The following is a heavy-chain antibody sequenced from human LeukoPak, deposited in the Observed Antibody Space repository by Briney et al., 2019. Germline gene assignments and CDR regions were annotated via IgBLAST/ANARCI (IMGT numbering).Heavy chain of an antibody. Sequence: SETLPLTCAVSGYSISRGYNWGGIRRPPGKGLEWMGIIYHSGSTYYNPSLKSRVTISVDTSKNQFSLKLSSVTAADTAVYYCARYYDSSGYLFYYFGYWGQGTLVTVSS. CDR3: ARYYDSSGYLFYYFGY. CDR1: GYSISRGYN. J-gene: IGHJ4*02. D-gene: IGHD3-22*01. V-gene: IGHV4-38-2*01. CDR2: IYHSGST.